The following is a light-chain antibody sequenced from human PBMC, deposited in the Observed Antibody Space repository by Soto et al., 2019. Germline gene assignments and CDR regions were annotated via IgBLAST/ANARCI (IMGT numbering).Light chain of an antibody. Sequence: QAVVTQEPSLSVPPGGTVTLTCGLSSGSVSGTFYPTWYQQTPGQAPRTLIHNTNSRSSGVPDRFSGSILGNKAALTITGAQAEDESDYYCMLYLNNVFGVFGGGTKLTVL. CDR3: MLYLNNVFGV. J-gene: IGLJ3*02. CDR2: NTN. CDR1: SGSVSGTFY. V-gene: IGLV8-61*01.